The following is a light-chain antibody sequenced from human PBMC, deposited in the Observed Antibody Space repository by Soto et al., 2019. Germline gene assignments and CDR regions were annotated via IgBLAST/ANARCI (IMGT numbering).Light chain of an antibody. CDR2: EVN. CDR1: STDVGGYNY. J-gene: IGLJ3*02. Sequence: QSALTQPASVSGSPGQSITISCTGTSTDVGGYNYVSWYQQHPGKAPKLMIYEVNNRPSGVSDRFSGSKSGNTASLTISGLQAGDEGEYYCSSYTRSATLGVFGGGTKLTVL. V-gene: IGLV2-14*01. CDR3: SSYTRSATLGV.